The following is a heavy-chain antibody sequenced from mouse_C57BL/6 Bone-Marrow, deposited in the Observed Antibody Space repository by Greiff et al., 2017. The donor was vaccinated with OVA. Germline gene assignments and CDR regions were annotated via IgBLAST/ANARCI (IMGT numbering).Heavy chain of an antibody. CDR3: VSDAGTNAFDY. CDR1: GFTFNTYA. D-gene: IGHD4-1*01. CDR2: IRSKSSNYAT. V-gene: IGHV10-3*01. J-gene: IGHJ4*01. Sequence: EVHLVESGGGLVQPKGSLKLSCAASGFTFNTYAMHWVRQAPGKGLEWVARIRSKSSNYATYYAVSVKDRFTISRYDSQNMLYLQNNNLKTEDAAKYYCVSDAGTNAFDYWGQGTSVTVS.